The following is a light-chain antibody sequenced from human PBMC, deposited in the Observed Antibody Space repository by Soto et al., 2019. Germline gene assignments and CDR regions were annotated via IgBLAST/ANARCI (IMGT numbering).Light chain of an antibody. J-gene: IGKJ4*01. CDR3: QQLSRFPLT. CDR2: SAS. Sequence: DIQLTQSPAVLSASVGDTVTITCRASQALSNYLAWYQQKPGKAPDLLIYSASTLQSGVPSRFSGSGSETECSLTIRALQPEDFATYYCQQLSRFPLTFGGETKVDIK. CDR1: QALSNY. V-gene: IGKV1-9*01.